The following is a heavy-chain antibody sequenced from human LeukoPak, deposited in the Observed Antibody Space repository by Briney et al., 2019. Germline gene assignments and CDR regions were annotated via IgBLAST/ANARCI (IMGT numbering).Heavy chain of an antibody. Sequence: PSETLSLTCTVSGGSISSYYWSWTRKPPGKGLEWIGYIYYSGSTNYNPSLKSRVTISVDTSKNQFSLKLSSVTAADTAVYYCARASTTSRRAFDIWGQGTMVTVSS. V-gene: IGHV4-59*01. J-gene: IGHJ3*02. CDR2: IYYSGST. CDR1: GGSISSYY. CDR3: ARASTTSRRAFDI. D-gene: IGHD2/OR15-2a*01.